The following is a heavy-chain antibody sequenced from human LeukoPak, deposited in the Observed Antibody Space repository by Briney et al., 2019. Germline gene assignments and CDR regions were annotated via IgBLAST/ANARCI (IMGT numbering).Heavy chain of an antibody. CDR1: GGSFSGYY. V-gene: IGHV4-34*01. D-gene: IGHD3-10*01. CDR3: ARVPPYYYGSGSYYRP. Sequence: SETLSLTCAVYGGSFSGYYWSWIRQPPGKGLELIGEINHSGSTNYNPSLKSRVTISVDTSKNQFSLKLSSVTAADTAVYYCARVPPYYYGSGSYYRPWGQGTLVTVSS. CDR2: INHSGST. J-gene: IGHJ5*02.